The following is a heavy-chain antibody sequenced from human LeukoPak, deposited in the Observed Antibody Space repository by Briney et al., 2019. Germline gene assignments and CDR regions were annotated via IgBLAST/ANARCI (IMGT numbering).Heavy chain of an antibody. J-gene: IGHJ4*02. CDR1: GGSISTYY. CDR2: IYYSGTT. D-gene: IGHD3-9*01. V-gene: IGHV4-59*08. Sequence: SETLSLTCTVSGGSISTYYWSWIRQPPGKGLEWIGYIYYSGTTNYNPSLKSRVTVSVDTSKNQFSLKLSSVTAADTAVYYCARHYPRWLFDFWGQGTLVSVSS. CDR3: ARHYPRWLFDF.